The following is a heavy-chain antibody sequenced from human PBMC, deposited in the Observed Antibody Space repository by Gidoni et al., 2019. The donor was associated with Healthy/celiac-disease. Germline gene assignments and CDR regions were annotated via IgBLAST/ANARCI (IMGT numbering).Heavy chain of an antibody. J-gene: IGHJ3*02. CDR2: INPNSGGT. Sequence: QVQLVQSGAEVKKPGASVKVSCKASGYTFTGYYMHWVRQGPGQGLEWMGWINPNSGGTNYAQKFQGRVTMTRDTSISTAYMELSRLRSDDTAVYYCARDQSYYDSSGYSNAFDIWGQGTMVTVSS. D-gene: IGHD3-22*01. CDR3: ARDQSYYDSSGYSNAFDI. V-gene: IGHV1-2*02. CDR1: GYTFTGYY.